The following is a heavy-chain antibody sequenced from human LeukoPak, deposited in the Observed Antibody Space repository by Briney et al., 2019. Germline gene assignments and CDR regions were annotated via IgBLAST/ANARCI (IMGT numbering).Heavy chain of an antibody. CDR1: GFTFSSYA. D-gene: IGHD2-8*01. CDR3: AKTSYAVGMDV. J-gene: IGHJ6*02. Sequence: GGSLRLSCAPSGFTFSSYAMSCVRQAPGKGLEGVSAISGSGGSTYYADSVKGRCTISRDNSKNTLYLQMNSLRAEDTAVYYGAKTSYAVGMDVWGQGTTVTISS. V-gene: IGHV3-23*01. CDR2: ISGSGGST.